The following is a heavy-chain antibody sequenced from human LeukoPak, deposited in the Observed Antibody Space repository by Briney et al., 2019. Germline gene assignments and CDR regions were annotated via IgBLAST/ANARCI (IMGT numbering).Heavy chain of an antibody. V-gene: IGHV4-39*01. CDR2: IYYSGST. CDR1: GGSISSSSYY. D-gene: IGHD3-10*01. CDR3: ARHVLRWFGEFDYFDY. J-gene: IGHJ4*02. Sequence: PSETLSLTCTVSGGSISSSSYYWGWIRQPPGKGLEWIGSIYYSGSTYYNPSLKSRVTISVDTSKNQFSLKLSSVTAADTAVYYCARHVLRWFGEFDYFDYWGQGTLVTVSS.